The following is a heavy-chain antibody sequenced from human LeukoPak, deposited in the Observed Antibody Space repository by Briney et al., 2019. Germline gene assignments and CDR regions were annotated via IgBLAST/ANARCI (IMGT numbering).Heavy chain of an antibody. Sequence: ASVKVSCKVSGYTLTELSMHWVRQAPGKGLEWMGGFDPEDGETIYAQKFQGRVTMTEDTSTDTAYMELSSLRSEDTAVYYCATDLGSHLTGHKHYYYYGMDVWDKGTTVTVSS. J-gene: IGHJ6*04. CDR1: GYTLTELS. CDR2: FDPEDGET. V-gene: IGHV1-24*01. D-gene: IGHD3-9*01. CDR3: ATDLGSHLTGHKHYYYYGMDV.